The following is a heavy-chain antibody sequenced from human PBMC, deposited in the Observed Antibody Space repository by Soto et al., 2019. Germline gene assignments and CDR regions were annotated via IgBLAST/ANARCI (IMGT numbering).Heavy chain of an antibody. CDR1: GINYNTYG. Sequence: QVQLVQSGAEMKKPGASVKLSCKTSGINYNTYGIHWVRQAPGQGLEWMGWINAGNGDTRYSQNFQGRVTLTRDTSASTVYMDLDSLKSEDTCVYYCARAISGYVTWGQGTLVTVSS. CDR3: ARAISGYVT. D-gene: IGHD5-12*01. V-gene: IGHV1-3*01. J-gene: IGHJ4*02. CDR2: INAGNGDT.